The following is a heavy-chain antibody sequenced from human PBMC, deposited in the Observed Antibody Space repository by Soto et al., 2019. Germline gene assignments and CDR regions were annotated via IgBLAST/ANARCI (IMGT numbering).Heavy chain of an antibody. CDR2: IYNMVST. CDR3: ATYREFFQI. Sequence: SETLSLTRAFSCGSVSSGCYSLSWIRQPPGKGLGWIGFIYNMVSTYDNSSLKSRVTISLDRSKNHFFLNLPSVTAAYTAVYYCATYREFFQIWGQGTKVTVSS. V-gene: IGHV4-30-2*01. CDR1: CGSVSSGCYS. J-gene: IGHJ3*02.